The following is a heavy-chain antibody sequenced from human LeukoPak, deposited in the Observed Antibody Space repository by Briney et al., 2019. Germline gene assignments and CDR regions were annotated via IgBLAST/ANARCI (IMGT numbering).Heavy chain of an antibody. V-gene: IGHV3-7*01. CDR3: ARDLWYYDSSGPFDY. Sequence: GGSLRLSCAASGFMSSGYWMSWVRQPPGKGLEWVANINLDGTDKNYGDSVRGRFTISRDNAKNSLYLQMNSLRVEDTGVYYCARDLWYYDSSGPFDYWGQGTLVTVSS. CDR1: GFMSSGYW. CDR2: INLDGTDK. D-gene: IGHD3-22*01. J-gene: IGHJ4*02.